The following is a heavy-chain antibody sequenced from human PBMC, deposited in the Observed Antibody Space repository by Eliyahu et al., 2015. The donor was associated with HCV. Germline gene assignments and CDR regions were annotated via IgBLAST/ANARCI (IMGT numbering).Heavy chain of an antibody. CDR3: ATTGRGVLAAAGPSDYYYYYMDV. J-gene: IGHJ6*03. V-gene: IGHV1-46*01. CDR2: INPSGGST. CDR1: GYTFTSYY. D-gene: IGHD6-13*01. Sequence: QVQLVQSGAEVKKPGASVKVSCKASGYTFTSYYMHWVRQPPGQGLEWMGIINPSGGSTSYXQKFQGRVTMTRDTSTSTVYMELSSLRSEDTAVYYCATTGRGVLAAAGPSDYYYYYMDVWGKGTTVTVSS.